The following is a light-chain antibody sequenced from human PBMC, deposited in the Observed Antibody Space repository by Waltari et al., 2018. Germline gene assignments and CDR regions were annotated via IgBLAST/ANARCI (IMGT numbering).Light chain of an antibody. CDR3: HSRDASGVGGS. CDR2: DKN. Sequence: SSELPQDPAVSVAMGQTVRITCQWHSLRSYYASRYQQRPGQAPRLVMYDKNNRPSGVTDRFSGSSSHNTASLTITGAQAEDEASYYCHSRDASGVGGSFGGGTKLTVL. V-gene: IGLV3-19*01. J-gene: IGLJ2*01. CDR1: SLRSYY.